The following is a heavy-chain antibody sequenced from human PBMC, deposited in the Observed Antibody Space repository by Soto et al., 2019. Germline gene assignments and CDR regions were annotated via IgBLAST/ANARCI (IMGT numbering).Heavy chain of an antibody. V-gene: IGHV4-34*01. CDR2: INHSGST. Sequence: SSETLSLTCAVYGGSFSGYYWSWIRQPPGKGLEWIGEINHSGSTNYNPSLKSRVTISVDTSKNQFSLKLSSVTAADTAVYYCARGFRDIVVVVAATPVQYYMDVWGKGTTVTVSS. CDR3: ARGFRDIVVVVAATPVQYYMDV. J-gene: IGHJ6*03. CDR1: GGSFSGYY. D-gene: IGHD2-15*01.